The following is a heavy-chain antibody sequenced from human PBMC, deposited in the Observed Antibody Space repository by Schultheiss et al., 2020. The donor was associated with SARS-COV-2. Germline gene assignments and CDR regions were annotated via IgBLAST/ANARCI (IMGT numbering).Heavy chain of an antibody. CDR1: GGTFSSYA. CDR2: IIPIFGTA. D-gene: IGHD3-10*01. Sequence: SVKVSCKASGGTFSSYAISWVRQAPGQGLEWMGGIIPIFGTANYAQKFQGRVTITADESTSTAYMELRSLRSDDTAVYYCARDSPHYYYGSGSYYFDYWGQGTLVTVSS. CDR3: ARDSPHYYYGSGSYYFDY. J-gene: IGHJ4*02. V-gene: IGHV1-69*13.